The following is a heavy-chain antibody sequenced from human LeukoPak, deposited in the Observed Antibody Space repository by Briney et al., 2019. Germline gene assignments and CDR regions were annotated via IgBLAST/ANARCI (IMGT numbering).Heavy chain of an antibody. CDR1: GGSISRSSYY. CDR2: IYYSGST. D-gene: IGHD1-1*01. CDR3: ASVDWNDVALDY. Sequence: SETLSLTCTVSGGSISRSSYYWGWIRQPPGKGLEWIGSIYYSGSTYYSPSLKSRVTISVDTSKNQFSLKLSSVTAADTAVYYCASVDWNDVALDYWGQGTLVTVSS. V-gene: IGHV4-39*07. J-gene: IGHJ4*02.